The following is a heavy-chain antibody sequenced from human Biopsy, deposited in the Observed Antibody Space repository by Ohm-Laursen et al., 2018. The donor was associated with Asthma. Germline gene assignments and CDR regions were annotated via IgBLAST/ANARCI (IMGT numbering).Heavy chain of an antibody. CDR1: GGTFNTYV. J-gene: IGHJ4*02. Sequence: ASVKVSCKSLGGTFNTYVIGWVRQAPGQGLEWIGGINSFFGTTTYPQKFQDRVTITADDSTSTVYMELSSLRSEDTAVYYCARKAGSCISRTCYSLDFWGQGTLVTVSS. CDR3: ARKAGSCISRTCYSLDF. V-gene: IGHV1-69*13. CDR2: INSFFGTT. D-gene: IGHD2-2*01.